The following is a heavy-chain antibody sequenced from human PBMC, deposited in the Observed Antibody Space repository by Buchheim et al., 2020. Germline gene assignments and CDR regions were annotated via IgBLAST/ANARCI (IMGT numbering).Heavy chain of an antibody. J-gene: IGHJ4*02. Sequence: QVQLVESGGGVVQPGRSLRLSCAASGFTFSSYGMHWVRQAPGKGLEWVAVISYDGSNKYYADSVKGRFTISRDNSKNTLYLQMNSLRAEDTAVYYCAKDLLADILTGYYLDYWGQGTL. V-gene: IGHV3-30*18. CDR3: AKDLLADILTGYYLDY. CDR2: ISYDGSNK. D-gene: IGHD3-9*01. CDR1: GFTFSSYG.